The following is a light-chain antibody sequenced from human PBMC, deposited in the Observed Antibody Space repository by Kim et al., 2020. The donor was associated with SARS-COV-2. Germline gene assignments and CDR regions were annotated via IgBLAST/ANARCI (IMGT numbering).Light chain of an antibody. V-gene: IGLV3-19*01. CDR2: GKN. Sequence: VALGQTVRITCQGGSLRSYYASWYQQKPGQAPVLVIYGKNNRPSGIPDRFSGSSSGNTASLTITGAQAEDEADYYCNSRDSSGNRVFGGGTQLTVL. CDR1: SLRSYY. J-gene: IGLJ3*02. CDR3: NSRDSSGNRV.